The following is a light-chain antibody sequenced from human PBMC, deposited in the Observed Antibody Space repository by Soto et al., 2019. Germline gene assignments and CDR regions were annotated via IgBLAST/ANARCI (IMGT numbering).Light chain of an antibody. J-gene: IGKJ2*01. CDR2: IAS. V-gene: IGKV1-39*01. CDR1: QSISNY. CDR3: QQSYSTPYT. Sequence: DIQITHSPSSLPASLGYIFTITFRASQSISNYLNWYQQKPGKAPNLLIYIASNLHSGVPSRFSGSGSGTDFTLTISSLQPEDFATYYCQQSYSTPYTFGQGTKVDIK.